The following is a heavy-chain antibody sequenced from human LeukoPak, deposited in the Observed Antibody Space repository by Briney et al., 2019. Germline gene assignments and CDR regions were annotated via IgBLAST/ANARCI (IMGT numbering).Heavy chain of an antibody. CDR2: VYYSGRS. J-gene: IGHJ4*02. V-gene: IGHV4-39*07. Sequence: NSSETLSLICNVSGDSISSSSFYWDWIRQPPGGGLEWIGGVYYSGRSYFNSSPKSRLTLSVDTSKNKFSLKLTSVTAAETAVFYCARDLGTVPGTIGHWGQGALVTVSS. CDR3: ARDLGTVPGTIGH. CDR1: GDSISSSSFY. D-gene: IGHD6-19*01.